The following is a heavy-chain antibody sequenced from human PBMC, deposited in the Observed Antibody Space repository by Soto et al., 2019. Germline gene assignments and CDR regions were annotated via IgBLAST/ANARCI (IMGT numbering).Heavy chain of an antibody. CDR3: ARAPGGPYYYGSGSVDP. Sequence: QVQLQESGPGLVKPSQTLSLTCTVSGGSISSGGYYWGWIRQHPGKGLGGMGYIYYSGSTYYNPSLKSRVTISVDTSKNQFSLKLSSVTAADTAVYYCARAPGGPYYYGSGSVDPWGQGTLVTVSS. J-gene: IGHJ5*02. CDR2: IYYSGST. D-gene: IGHD3-10*01. V-gene: IGHV4-31*03. CDR1: GGSISSGGYY.